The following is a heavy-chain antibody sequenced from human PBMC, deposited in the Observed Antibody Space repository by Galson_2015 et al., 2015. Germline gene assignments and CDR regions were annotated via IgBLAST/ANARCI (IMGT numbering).Heavy chain of an antibody. D-gene: IGHD2-21*01. Sequence: SLRLSCAASGFTFSSYWMHWVRQAPGKGLVWVSRINSDGSSTSYADSVKGRFTISRDNAKNTLYLQMNSLRAEDTAVYYCARDIGHIVGMPEYFQHWGQGTLVTVSS. J-gene: IGHJ1*01. CDR1: GFTFSSYW. CDR3: ARDIGHIVGMPEYFQH. V-gene: IGHV3-74*01. CDR2: INSDGSST.